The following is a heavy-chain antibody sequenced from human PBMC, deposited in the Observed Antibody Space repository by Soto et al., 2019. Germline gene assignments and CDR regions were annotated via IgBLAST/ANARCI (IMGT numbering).Heavy chain of an antibody. CDR1: GYSFTSYW. CDR3: ARGDIVVVPATNYYYYYGMDV. J-gene: IGHJ6*02. D-gene: IGHD2-2*01. CDR2: IDPSDSYT. Sequence: HGESLKISCKGSGYSFTSYWISWVRQMPGKGLEWMGRIDPSDSYTNYSPSFQGHVTISADKSISTAYLQWSSLKASDTAMYYCARGDIVVVPATNYYYYYGMDVWGQGTTVTVS. V-gene: IGHV5-10-1*01.